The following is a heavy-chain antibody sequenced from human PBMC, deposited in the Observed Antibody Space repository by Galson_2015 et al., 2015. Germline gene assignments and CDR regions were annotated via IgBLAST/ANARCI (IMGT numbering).Heavy chain of an antibody. J-gene: IGHJ5*02. CDR1: GYTFTRYA. CDR2: INAGNGNT. Sequence: SVKVSCKASGYTFTRYAMHWVRQAPGQRLEWMGWINAGNGNTKYSQKFQGRFTITRDTSANTAYMELSNLRSEDTAVYYCARDIAHFWRERRLLCPWGPGTLGPRSS. D-gene: IGHD3-3*02. V-gene: IGHV1-3*01. CDR3: ARDIAHFWRERRLLCP.